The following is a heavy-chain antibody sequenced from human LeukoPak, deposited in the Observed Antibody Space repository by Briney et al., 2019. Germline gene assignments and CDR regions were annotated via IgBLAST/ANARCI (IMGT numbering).Heavy chain of an antibody. J-gene: IGHJ3*02. CDR3: AREGYCSSTSCYTLGDAFDI. D-gene: IGHD2-2*02. Sequence: GGSLRLSCAASGFTVSSNYMNWVRQAPGKGLEWVSVIYSGGSTYYADSVKGRFTISRDNSKNTLYLQMNSLRAEDTAVYYCAREGYCSSTSCYTLGDAFDIWGQGTMVTVSS. CDR1: GFTVSSNY. V-gene: IGHV3-53*01. CDR2: IYSGGST.